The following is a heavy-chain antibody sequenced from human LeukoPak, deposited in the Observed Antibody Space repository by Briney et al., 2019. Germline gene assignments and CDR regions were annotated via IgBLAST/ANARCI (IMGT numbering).Heavy chain of an antibody. Sequence: SETLSLTCSVTGGSVSSYYCSWIRQSPGQGLEWIGDIHNSGRTNYNPSLKSRVTGFVDTSKNQVSLRLSSVTAADTAVYYCARDGTISSESYFDYWGQGALVTVSS. D-gene: IGHD1-14*01. CDR2: IHNSGRT. CDR3: ARDGTISSESYFDY. CDR1: GGSVSSYY. J-gene: IGHJ4*02. V-gene: IGHV4-4*08.